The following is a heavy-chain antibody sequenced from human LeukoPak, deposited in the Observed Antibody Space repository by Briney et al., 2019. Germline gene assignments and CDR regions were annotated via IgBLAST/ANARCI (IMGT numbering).Heavy chain of an antibody. V-gene: IGHV3-43*01. CDR2: ISWDGGST. Sequence: PGGSLRLSCAASGFTFDDYTMHWVRQAPGKGLEWVSLISWDGGSTYYADSVKGRFTISRDNSKNSLYLQMNSLRTEDTALYYCARSLGGMVRGVIDYWGQGTLVTVSS. J-gene: IGHJ4*02. CDR1: GFTFDDYT. CDR3: ARSLGGMVRGVIDY. D-gene: IGHD3-10*01.